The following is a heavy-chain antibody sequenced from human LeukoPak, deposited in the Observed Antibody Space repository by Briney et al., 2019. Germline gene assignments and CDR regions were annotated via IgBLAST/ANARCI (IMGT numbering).Heavy chain of an antibody. V-gene: IGHV4-4*07. J-gene: IGHJ4*02. CDR1: GGSISSYY. Sequence: SETLSLTCTVSGGSISSYYWSWIRQPAGKGLEWIGRIYTSGSTNYNPSLKSRATMSVDTSKNQFSLKLSSVTAADTAVYYCARAGPEYCGGDCEYYFDYWGQGTLVTVSS. CDR3: ARAGPEYCGGDCEYYFDY. CDR2: IYTSGST. D-gene: IGHD2-21*01.